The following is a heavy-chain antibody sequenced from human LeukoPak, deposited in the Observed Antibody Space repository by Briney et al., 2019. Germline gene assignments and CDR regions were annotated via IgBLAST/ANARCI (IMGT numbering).Heavy chain of an antibody. CDR3: ARGDNSAFDI. D-gene: IGHD3-22*01. CDR2: IGTAGDT. J-gene: IGHJ3*02. Sequence: PGGSLRLSCAASGFTIGIYDMHWVRQATGKGLEWVSAIGTAGDTYYPASVKGRFTISRENAKNSLYLQMNSLRAEDTAVYYCARGDNSAFDIWGQGTMVTVSS. V-gene: IGHV3-13*04. CDR1: GFTIGIYD.